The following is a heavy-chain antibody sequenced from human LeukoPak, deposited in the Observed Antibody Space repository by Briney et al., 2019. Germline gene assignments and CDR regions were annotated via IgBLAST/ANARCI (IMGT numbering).Heavy chain of an antibody. CDR1: GFTFDDYG. Sequence: GGSLRLSCAASGFTFDDYGMSWVRQAPGKGLEWVSGINWNGGSTGYADSVKGRFTISRGNAKNSLYLQMYSLRAEDTALYYCARDRKEQQLVHFDYWGQGTLVTVSS. J-gene: IGHJ4*02. D-gene: IGHD6-13*01. V-gene: IGHV3-20*04. CDR3: ARDRKEQQLVHFDY. CDR2: INWNGGST.